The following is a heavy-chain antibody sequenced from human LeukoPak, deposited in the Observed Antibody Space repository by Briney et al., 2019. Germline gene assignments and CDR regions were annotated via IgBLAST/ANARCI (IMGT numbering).Heavy chain of an antibody. V-gene: IGHV3-53*01. CDR3: ARGPQYDTSTPMNWFDP. Sequence: PGGSLRLSCAASGLTVSSNYMSWVRQAPGKGLEWVSVIYSGGSTYYADSVKGRFTISRDNSKNTLYLQMNSLRAEDTAVYYCARGPQYDTSTPMNWFDPWGQGTLVTVSS. D-gene: IGHD3-22*01. CDR1: GLTVSSNY. J-gene: IGHJ5*02. CDR2: IYSGGST.